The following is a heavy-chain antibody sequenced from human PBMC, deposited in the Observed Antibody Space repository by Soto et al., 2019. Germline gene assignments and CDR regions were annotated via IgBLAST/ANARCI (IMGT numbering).Heavy chain of an antibody. CDR1: AGSLDRGQYS. J-gene: IGHJ6*02. CDR3: ARDGGFCTNGVCPVYYYYGMDV. Sequence: PSDTLSLTCTVSAGSLDRGQYSWAGICPPPGRGLERIGTIYYSGTTYNNPSLKSRVTISVDTSNNQFSLKLSSVTAADTAVYYCARDGGFCTNGVCPVYYYYGMDVWGQGTTVTVSS. D-gene: IGHD2-8*01. CDR2: IYYSGTT. V-gene: IGHV4-30-4*02.